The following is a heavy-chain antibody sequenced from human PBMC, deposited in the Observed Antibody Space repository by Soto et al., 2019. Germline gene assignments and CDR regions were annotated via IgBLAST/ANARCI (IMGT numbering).Heavy chain of an antibody. Sequence: QVQLVQSGAEVKKPGASVKVSCKASGYTFTSYGISWVRQAPGQGLEWMGWISAYNGNTNYAQKLQGRVTMTTDTSTRTAYMKLRSLRSDDTAVYYCARNQAITMVRGVIRLNWYFDLWGRGTLVTVSS. J-gene: IGHJ2*01. CDR2: ISAYNGNT. CDR1: GYTFTSYG. V-gene: IGHV1-18*01. D-gene: IGHD3-10*01. CDR3: ARNQAITMVRGVIRLNWYFDL.